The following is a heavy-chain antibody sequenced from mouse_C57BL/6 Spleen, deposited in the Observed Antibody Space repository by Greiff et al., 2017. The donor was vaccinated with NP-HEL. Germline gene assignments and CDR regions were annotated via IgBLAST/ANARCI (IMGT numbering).Heavy chain of an antibody. CDR2: INPNNGGT. D-gene: IGHD1-1*01. CDR1: GYTFTDYY. V-gene: IGHV1-26*01. J-gene: IGHJ1*03. CDR3: AREMGHYYGSSFPYWYFDV. Sequence: EVQLQQSGPELVKPGASVKISCKASGYTFTDYYMNWVKQSHGKSLEWIGDINPNNGGTSYNQKFKGKATLTVDKSSSTAYMELRSLTSEDSAVYYCAREMGHYYGSSFPYWYFDVWGTGTTVTVSS.